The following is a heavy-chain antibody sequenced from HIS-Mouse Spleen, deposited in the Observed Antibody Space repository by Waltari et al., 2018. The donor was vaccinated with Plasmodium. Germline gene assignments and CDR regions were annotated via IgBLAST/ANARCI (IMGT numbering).Heavy chain of an antibody. V-gene: IGHV4-34*01. CDR1: GGSFSGYY. J-gene: IGHJ2*01. D-gene: IGHD3-3*01. CDR3: ARVTSSGVYWYFDL. Sequence: QVQLQQWGAGLLKPSETLSLTCAVYGGSFSGYYWSWIRQPPGKGLEWIGEINHSGSTNYNPSLKSRGTISVDTSKNQFSLKLSSGTAADTAVYYCARVTSSGVYWYFDLWGRGTLVTVSS. CDR2: INHSGST.